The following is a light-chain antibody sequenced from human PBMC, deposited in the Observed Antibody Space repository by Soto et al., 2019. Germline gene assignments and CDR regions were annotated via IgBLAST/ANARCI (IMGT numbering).Light chain of an antibody. V-gene: IGLV1-40*01. J-gene: IGLJ1*01. CDR2: VNS. CDR1: SSNIGAGFD. CDR3: SSYAGSSNV. Sequence: QSVLTQPPSVSGAPGQRVTISCTGRSSNIGAGFDVHWYQQLPGAAPKLLIFVNSNRPSGVPDRFSGSKSGTSASLAITGLQAEDEADYYCSSYAGSSNVFGTGTKVTVL.